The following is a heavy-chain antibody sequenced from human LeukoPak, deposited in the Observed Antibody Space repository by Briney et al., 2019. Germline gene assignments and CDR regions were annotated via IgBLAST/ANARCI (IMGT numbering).Heavy chain of an antibody. J-gene: IGHJ6*03. Sequence: NPSETLSLTCTVYGGSFSGYYWSWIRQPPGKGLEWVGEINHSGSTNYKSSLKSRLTISVDTSTNQFSLHLSSVTAADTAVYYRARRGSSWTYHYYMDVWDKGTTVTVSS. CDR2: INHSGST. CDR1: GGSFSGYY. D-gene: IGHD6-13*01. CDR3: ARRGSSWTYHYYMDV. V-gene: IGHV4-34*01.